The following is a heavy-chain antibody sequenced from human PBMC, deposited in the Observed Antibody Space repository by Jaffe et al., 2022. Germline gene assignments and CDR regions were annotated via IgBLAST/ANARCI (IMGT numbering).Heavy chain of an antibody. D-gene: IGHD5-12*01. Sequence: EVQLVESGGGLVQPGGSLRLSCAASGFTFSSYWMSWVRQAPGKGLEWVANIKQDGSEKYYVDSVKGRFTISRDNAKNSLYLQMNSLRAEDTAVYYCARDVGGYVLRPLDYWGQGTLVTVSS. J-gene: IGHJ4*02. CDR3: ARDVGGYVLRPLDY. CDR1: GFTFSSYW. V-gene: IGHV3-7*01. CDR2: IKQDGSEK.